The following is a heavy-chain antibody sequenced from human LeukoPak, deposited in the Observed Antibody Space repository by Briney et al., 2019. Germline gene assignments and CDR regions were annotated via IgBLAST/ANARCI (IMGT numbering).Heavy chain of an antibody. CDR2: IYPTGNT. Sequence: SETLSLTCSVSGGAIISYYWSWIRQPAGKGPEWIGRIYPTGNTDYNPSLKTRLTISTDLSNKQFSLMLRSVTAADTAVYYCARLKFYDSTGYSPGYYMEVCGKGTAVTVSS. CDR1: GGAIISYY. V-gene: IGHV4-4*07. CDR3: ARLKFYDSTGYSPGYYMEV. J-gene: IGHJ6*03. D-gene: IGHD3-22*01.